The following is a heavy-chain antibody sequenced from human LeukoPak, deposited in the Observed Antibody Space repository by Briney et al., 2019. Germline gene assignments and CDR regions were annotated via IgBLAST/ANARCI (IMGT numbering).Heavy chain of an antibody. V-gene: IGHV3-20*04. CDR2: INWNGGST. Sequence: GGSLRLSCAASGFTFDDYGMSWVRQAPGKGLEWVSGINWNGGSTGYADSVKGRFTISRDNAKNSLYLQMNSLRAEDTALYYCARADSTGYFLGHFDYWGQGTLVTASS. D-gene: IGHD3-22*01. CDR1: GFTFDDYG. J-gene: IGHJ4*02. CDR3: ARADSTGYFLGHFDY.